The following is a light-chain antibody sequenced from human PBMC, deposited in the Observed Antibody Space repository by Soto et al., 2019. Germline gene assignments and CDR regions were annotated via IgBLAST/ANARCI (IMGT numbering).Light chain of an antibody. CDR2: DVN. Sequence: QSALTQPASVSGSPGQSITIYCTGTSSDVGRYNYVSWYQQHPGKAPKLMIYDVNTRPSGVSNRFSGSKSGNTASLTISGLQAEDDADYYCSSFTASTTQVFGTGTKLTVL. V-gene: IGLV2-14*03. CDR1: SSDVGRYNY. J-gene: IGLJ1*01. CDR3: SSFTASTTQV.